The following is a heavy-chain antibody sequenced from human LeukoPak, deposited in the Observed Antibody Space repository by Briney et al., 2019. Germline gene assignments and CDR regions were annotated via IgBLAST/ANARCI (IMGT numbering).Heavy chain of an antibody. CDR1: GFTFSSYG. Sequence: PGGSLRLSCAASGFTFSSYGMHWVRQAPGKGVEGGAVISYDGSNKYYADSVKGGFTISRDNSKNPLYLQMNSLRAEDTAVYYCAKEATLDYWGQGTLVTVSS. CDR2: ISYDGSNK. D-gene: IGHD1-26*01. CDR3: AKEATLDY. V-gene: IGHV3-30*18. J-gene: IGHJ4*02.